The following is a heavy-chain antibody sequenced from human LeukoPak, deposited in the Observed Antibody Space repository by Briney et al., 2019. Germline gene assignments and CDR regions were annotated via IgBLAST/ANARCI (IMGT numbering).Heavy chain of an antibody. CDR2: INPNSGNT. D-gene: IGHD2-2*01. J-gene: IGHJ3*02. V-gene: IGHV1-8*01. Sequence: ASVKVSCKASVYTFTRYDIHWVRQATGQGLEWMGWINPNSGNTGYAQKFQGRVTMTRNTSISTAYMELSSLRSEDTAVYYCAREVPAASDAFDIWGQGTMVTVSS. CDR1: VYTFTRYD. CDR3: AREVPAASDAFDI.